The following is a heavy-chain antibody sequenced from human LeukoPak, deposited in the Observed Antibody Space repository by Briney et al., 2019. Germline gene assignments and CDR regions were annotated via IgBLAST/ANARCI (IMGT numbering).Heavy chain of an antibody. V-gene: IGHV1-69*13. CDR1: GGTFSSYA. J-gene: IGHJ4*02. CDR2: IIPIFGTA. CDR3: ATGYSRGWYLH. Sequence: ASVKVSCKASGGTFSSYAISWVRQAPGQGLEWMGGIIPIFGTANYAQKFQGRVTITADESTSTAYMELRSLRSDDTAVYYCATGYSRGWYLHWGQGTLVTVSS. D-gene: IGHD6-19*01.